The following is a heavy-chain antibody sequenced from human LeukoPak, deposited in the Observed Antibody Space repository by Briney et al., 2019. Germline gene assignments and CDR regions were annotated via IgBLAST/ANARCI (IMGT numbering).Heavy chain of an antibody. CDR3: ARIRRDGYNFAY. J-gene: IGHJ4*02. CDR2: INPNSGGT. CDR1: GYIFTGYY. Sequence: ASVKVSCKASGYIFTGYYMHWVRQAPGQGLEWMGWINPNSGGTNYAQKFQGRVTMTRDTSISTAYMELSRLRSDDTAVYYCARIRRDGYNFAYWGQGTLVTVSS. V-gene: IGHV1-2*02. D-gene: IGHD5-24*01.